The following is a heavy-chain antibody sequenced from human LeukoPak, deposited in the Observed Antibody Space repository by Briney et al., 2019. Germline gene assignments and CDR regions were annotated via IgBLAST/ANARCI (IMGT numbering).Heavy chain of an antibody. V-gene: IGHV1-3*01. CDR1: GYTFTSYA. Sequence: ASVTVSCKASGYTFTSYAMHWVRQAPGQRLEWMGWISAGNGNTKYSQKFQGRVTITRDTSASTAYMELSSLRSEDTAVYYCARGASGSAYFVDYWGQGTLVTVSS. J-gene: IGHJ4*02. D-gene: IGHD1-26*01. CDR3: ARGASGSAYFVDY. CDR2: ISAGNGNT.